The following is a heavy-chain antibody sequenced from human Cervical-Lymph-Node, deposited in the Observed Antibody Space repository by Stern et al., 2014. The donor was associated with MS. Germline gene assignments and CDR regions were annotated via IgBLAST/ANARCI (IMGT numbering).Heavy chain of an antibody. Sequence: EVQLVESGGGFVQPGGSLRLSCAASGFTFSSYWMHWVRQAPGKGLVWVSRINSDGSSTSYADSVKGRFTISRDNAKNTLYLQMNSLRAEDTAVYYCARDRSPPIGYCSSTSCRGHWFDPWGQGTLVTVSS. CDR1: GFTFSSYW. V-gene: IGHV3-74*01. CDR3: ARDRSPPIGYCSSTSCRGHWFDP. CDR2: INSDGSST. D-gene: IGHD2-2*01. J-gene: IGHJ5*02.